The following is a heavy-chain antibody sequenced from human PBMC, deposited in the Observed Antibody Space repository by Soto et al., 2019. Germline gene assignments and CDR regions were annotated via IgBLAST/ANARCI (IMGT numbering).Heavy chain of an antibody. D-gene: IGHD4-17*01. CDR3: ARVDYGASGVDP. Sequence: ASVQVSCKASGYTFTKSHFHWVRLAPGQGLEWMGWISAYNGNTNYAQKLQGRVTMTTDTSTSTAYMELRSLRSDDTAVYYCARVDYGASGVDPWGQGTLVTVSS. CDR1: GYTFTKSH. J-gene: IGHJ5*02. CDR2: ISAYNGNT. V-gene: IGHV1-18*04.